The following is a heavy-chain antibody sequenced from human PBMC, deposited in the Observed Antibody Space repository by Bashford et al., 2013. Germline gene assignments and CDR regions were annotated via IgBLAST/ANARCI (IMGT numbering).Heavy chain of an antibody. CDR3: VTGPNYFDY. J-gene: IGHJ4*02. D-gene: IGHD1-1*01. Sequence: SETLSLTCTVSGGSISSYYWSWIRQPPREGTGVDWVYLLQWEHQLQPSLKSRVTISVDRSKNQFSLKLTSVTAADTAVYYCVTGPNYFDYWGQGTLVTVSS. CDR2: LLQWEH. CDR1: GGSISSYY. V-gene: IGHV4-59*12.